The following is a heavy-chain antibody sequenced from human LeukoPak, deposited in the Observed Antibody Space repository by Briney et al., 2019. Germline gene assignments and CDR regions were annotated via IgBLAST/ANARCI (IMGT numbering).Heavy chain of an antibody. CDR3: AKDGDTVSGTYYFDMDV. CDR1: GFTLNTYS. D-gene: IGHD1-26*01. J-gene: IGHJ6*03. Sequence: PGGSLRLSCAASGFTLNTYSMNWARQAPGKGLEWVAFIRYDAINKYYADSVKVRFTISRDNSRNTLYLQMNSLRAEDTALYYCAKDGDTVSGTYYFDMDVWGKGPTVTISS. V-gene: IGHV3-30*02. CDR2: IRYDAINK.